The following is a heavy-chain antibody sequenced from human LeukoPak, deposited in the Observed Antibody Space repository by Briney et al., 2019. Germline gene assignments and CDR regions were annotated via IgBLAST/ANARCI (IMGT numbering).Heavy chain of an antibody. Sequence: ASVKVSCKASGYTFTSYDSNGVRQASGQGLDWMGWMIPNSGNTGYAQKFQGRATPTSNTSLSTAYMAPSSLRSEDTAVYYCASGIYGDYVDYWGQGTLVTVSS. J-gene: IGHJ4*02. D-gene: IGHD4-17*01. CDR1: GYTFTSYD. CDR2: MIPNSGNT. CDR3: ASGIYGDYVDY. V-gene: IGHV1-8*01.